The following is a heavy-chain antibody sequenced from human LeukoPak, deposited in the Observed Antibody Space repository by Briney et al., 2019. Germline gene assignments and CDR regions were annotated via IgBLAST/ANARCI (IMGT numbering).Heavy chain of an antibody. CDR2: FDPEDGET. CDR3: ATIRFQGRYYYYGMDV. Sequence: GASVKVSCKVSGYTLTELSMHWVRQAPGKGLEWMGGFDPEDGETIYAQKFQGRATMTEDTSTDTAYMELSSLRSEDTAVYYCATIRFQGRYYYYGMDVWGQGTTVTVSS. V-gene: IGHV1-24*01. CDR1: GYTLTELS. D-gene: IGHD3-3*01. J-gene: IGHJ6*02.